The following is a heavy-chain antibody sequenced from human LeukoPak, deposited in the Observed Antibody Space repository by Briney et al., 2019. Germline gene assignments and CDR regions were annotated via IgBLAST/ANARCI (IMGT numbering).Heavy chain of an antibody. CDR1: GYTFTNYI. V-gene: IGHV1-3*01. CDR3: ARDSSGYLFDY. CDR2: INPGNGNT. D-gene: IGHD3-22*01. Sequence: ASVKVSCKASGYTFTNYIIHWVRQAPGQRLEWMGWINPGNGNTKYSQNFQGRVTITTDTSASTAYMELSSLRFEDTAVYYCARDSSGYLFDYWGQGTLVTVSS. J-gene: IGHJ4*02.